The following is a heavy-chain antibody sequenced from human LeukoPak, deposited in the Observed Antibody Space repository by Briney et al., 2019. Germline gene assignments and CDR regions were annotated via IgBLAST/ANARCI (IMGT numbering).Heavy chain of an antibody. CDR2: IGNTETF. CDR3: ARDFSVRYSSSWYDFDY. D-gene: IGHD6-13*01. V-gene: IGHV3-69-1*01. CDR1: GFPFETNA. J-gene: IGHJ4*02. Sequence: GGSLRLSCATSGFPFETNAMSWVRQAPGKGLEWVATIGNTETFYADSVKGRFTISRDNAKNSLYLQMNSLRAEDTAVYYCARDFSVRYSSSWYDFDYWGQGTLVTVSS.